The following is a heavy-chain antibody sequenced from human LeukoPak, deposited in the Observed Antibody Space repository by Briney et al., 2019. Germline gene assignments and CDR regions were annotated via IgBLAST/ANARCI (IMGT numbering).Heavy chain of an antibody. J-gene: IGHJ4*02. D-gene: IGHD3-22*01. CDR3: ATYYSDTSARD. CDR2: INPNSGGT. Sequence: GASVKVSCEASGHTFTAYYMFWVRQAPGQGLEWMGWINPNSGGTNYAPKFQGRVTMTRDTSISTAYMELSGLTSNDTAVYFCATYYSDTSARDWGQGTLVTVSS. V-gene: IGHV1-2*02. CDR1: GHTFTAYY.